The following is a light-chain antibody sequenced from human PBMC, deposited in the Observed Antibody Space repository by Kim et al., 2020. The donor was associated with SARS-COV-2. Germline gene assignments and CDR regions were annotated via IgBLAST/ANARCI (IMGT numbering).Light chain of an antibody. J-gene: IGLJ2*01. Sequence: SYELTQPPSVSVSPGQTASITCSGDKLGDKYACWYQQKPGQSPVLVIYQDSKRPSGIPERFSGSNSGNTATLNISGTQAMDEADYYCQAWDSSTVALGG. V-gene: IGLV3-1*01. CDR3: QAWDSSTVA. CDR2: QDS. CDR1: KLGDKY.